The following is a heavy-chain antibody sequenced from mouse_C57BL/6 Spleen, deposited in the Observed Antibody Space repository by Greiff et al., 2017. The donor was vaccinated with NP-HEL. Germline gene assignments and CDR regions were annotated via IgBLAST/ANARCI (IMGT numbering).Heavy chain of an antibody. V-gene: IGHV7-3*01. D-gene: IGHD2-1*01. CDR1: GFTFPYYH. CDR2: IRTTANGYTT. J-gene: IGHJ1*03. CDR3: ARYSNYVDWYFDV. Sequence: EVKLVESGGGLVHPGGSLSLSCAASGFTFPYYHLLIHAPTRFTSLYFFFFIRTTANGYTTEYSASVKGRFTISRDNSQSILYLQMNALRAEDSATYYCARYSNYVDWYFDVWGTGTTVTVSS.